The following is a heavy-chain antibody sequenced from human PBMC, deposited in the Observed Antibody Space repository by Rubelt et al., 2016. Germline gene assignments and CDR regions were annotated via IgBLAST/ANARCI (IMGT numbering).Heavy chain of an antibody. J-gene: IGHJ4*02. Sequence: QVQLVQSGAEVKKPGASVKVSCKASGYTFTSYGISWVRQAPGQGLEWMGWISAYNGNTNYAQKLQGGVTMTTDTSTSTAYMERRSLRSDDTAVYYCARDLPPFRRYNWNFPLDYWGQGTLVTVSS. V-gene: IGHV1-18*01. D-gene: IGHD1-7*01. CDR3: ARDLPPFRRYNWNFPLDY. CDR1: GYTFTSYG. CDR2: ISAYNGNT.